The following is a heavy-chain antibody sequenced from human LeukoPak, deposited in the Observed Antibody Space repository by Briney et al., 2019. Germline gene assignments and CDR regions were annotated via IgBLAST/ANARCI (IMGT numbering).Heavy chain of an antibody. V-gene: IGHV3-7*01. Sequence: PEGSLRLSCAASGFTFSYHWMTWVRQAPGKGLEWVANIKNDGAVKNYVDSVKGRFTISRDNAKNSLYLQMNSLRAEDTAVYYCAKTVLRFLEWLPFGEMDVWGQGTTVTVSS. CDR2: IKNDGAVK. CDR1: GFTFSYHW. CDR3: AKTVLRFLEWLPFGEMDV. J-gene: IGHJ6*02. D-gene: IGHD3-3*01.